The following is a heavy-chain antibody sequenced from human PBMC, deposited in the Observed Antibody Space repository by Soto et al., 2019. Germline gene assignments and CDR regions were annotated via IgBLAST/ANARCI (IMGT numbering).Heavy chain of an antibody. CDR1: GFTFSSYG. Sequence: GGSLRLSCAASGFTFSSYGMHWVRQAPGKGLEWVAVISYDGSNKYYADSVKGRFTISRDNSKNTLYLQMNSLRAEDTAVYYCAKEEEGGTEPANWGQGTLVTVSS. J-gene: IGHJ4*02. V-gene: IGHV3-30*18. CDR2: ISYDGSNK. CDR3: AKEEEGGTEPAN. D-gene: IGHD2-15*01.